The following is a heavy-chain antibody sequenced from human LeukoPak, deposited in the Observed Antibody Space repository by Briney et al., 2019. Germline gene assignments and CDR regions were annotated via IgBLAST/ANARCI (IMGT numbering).Heavy chain of an antibody. V-gene: IGHV3-21*01. Sequence: GGSLRLSCAASGFTFSSYAMSWVRQAPGKGLEWVSSISSSSSYIYYADSVKGRFTISRDNAKNSLYLQMNSLRAEDTAVYYCARDLDSPSEDYWGQGTLVTVSS. D-gene: IGHD1-1*01. CDR3: ARDLDSPSEDY. CDR1: GFTFSSYA. CDR2: ISSSSSYI. J-gene: IGHJ4*02.